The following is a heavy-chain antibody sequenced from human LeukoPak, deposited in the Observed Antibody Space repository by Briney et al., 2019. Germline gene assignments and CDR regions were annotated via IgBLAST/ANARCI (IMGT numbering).Heavy chain of an antibody. Sequence: ASVKVSCKASGYTFTSYGISWVRQAPGQGLEWMGGIIPIFGTANYAQKFQGRVTITTDESTSTAYMELSSLRSEDTAVYYCAARHDYYMDVWGKGTTVTVSS. CDR2: IIPIFGTA. CDR1: GYTFTSYG. CDR3: AARHDYYMDV. V-gene: IGHV1-69*05. J-gene: IGHJ6*03.